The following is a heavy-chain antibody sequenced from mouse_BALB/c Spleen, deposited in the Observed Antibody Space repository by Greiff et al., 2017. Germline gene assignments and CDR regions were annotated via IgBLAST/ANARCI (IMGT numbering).Heavy chain of an antibody. Sequence: QVQLQQSGAELARPGASVKMSCKASGYTFTSYTMHWVKQRPGQGLEWIGYINPSSGYTNYNQKFKDKATLTADKSSSTAYMQLSSLTSEDSAVYDCARGGYYYAMDYWGQGTSVTVSS. CDR2: INPSSGYT. CDR3: ARGGYYYAMDY. CDR1: GYTFTSYT. V-gene: IGHV1-4*01. D-gene: IGHD2-14*01. J-gene: IGHJ4*01.